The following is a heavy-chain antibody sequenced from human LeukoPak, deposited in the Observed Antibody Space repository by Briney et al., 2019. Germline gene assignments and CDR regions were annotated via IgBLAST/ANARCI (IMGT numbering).Heavy chain of an antibody. CDR3: ARDLGIAVAGTWDYYYYYGMDV. CDR1: GFTFSSYS. D-gene: IGHD6-19*01. V-gene: IGHV3-48*01. Sequence: PGGSLRLSCAASGFTFSSYSMNWVRQAPGKGLEWVSYISSSSSTIYYADSVKGRFTISRDNSKNTLYLQMNSLRAEDTAVYYCARDLGIAVAGTWDYYYYYGMDVWGQGTTVTVSS. J-gene: IGHJ6*02. CDR2: ISSSSSTI.